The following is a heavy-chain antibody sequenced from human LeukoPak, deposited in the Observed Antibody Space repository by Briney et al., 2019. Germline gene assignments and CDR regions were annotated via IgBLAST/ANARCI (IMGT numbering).Heavy chain of an antibody. V-gene: IGHV1-2*02. CDR1: GYTFTGNY. Sequence: ASVKVSCKASGYTFTGNYMHWVRQAPGQGLEWMGWINPNSGGTNYAQKFQGRVTMTRDTSISTAYMELSRLRSEDTAVYYCARGFSYSSSWMKNAFDIWGQGTMVTVSS. D-gene: IGHD6-13*01. CDR3: ARGFSYSSSWMKNAFDI. CDR2: INPNSGGT. J-gene: IGHJ3*02.